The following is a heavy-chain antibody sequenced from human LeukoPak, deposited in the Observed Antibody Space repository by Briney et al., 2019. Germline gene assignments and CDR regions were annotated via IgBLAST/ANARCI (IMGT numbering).Heavy chain of an antibody. CDR2: IYHSGSA. Sequence: SETLSLTCAVSGGSISSSHWWTWVRQPPGKGLEWIGEIYHSGSANYNPSLKSRVTISLDKSNNQFSLKLSSVTAADTAVYYCARGGDYLFDYWGQGTLVTVSS. CDR3: ARGGDYLFDY. J-gene: IGHJ4*02. V-gene: IGHV4-4*02. D-gene: IGHD4-17*01. CDR1: GGSISSSHW.